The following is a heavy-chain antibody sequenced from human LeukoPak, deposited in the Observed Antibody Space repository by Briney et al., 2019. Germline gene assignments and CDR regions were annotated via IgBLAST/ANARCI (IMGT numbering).Heavy chain of an antibody. CDR3: ARHSSSSSTPFDY. CDR1: GYSFTSYW. J-gene: IGHJ4*02. CDR2: IYPGDSDT. D-gene: IGHD6-6*01. V-gene: IGHV5-51*01. Sequence: GESLKICCKGSGYSFTSYWIGGGRQVPGKGLEWMGIIYPGDSDTRYSPSFQGHVTISADQSISTAYLQWSSLKASDTAMYYCARHSSSSSTPFDYWGQGTLVTVSS.